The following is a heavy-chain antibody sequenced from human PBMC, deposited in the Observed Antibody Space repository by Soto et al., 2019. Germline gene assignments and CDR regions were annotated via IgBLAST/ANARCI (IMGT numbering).Heavy chain of an antibody. D-gene: IGHD1-26*01. CDR3: AREAGGGSYLAY. Sequence: QVQLVQSGGEVKRPGASVKVSCKPSGYTFTNYVIDWVRQAPGQGLEWMGWISPFNGHTKYAQKFQGRVTLTTDTSTSTADMELTSLRFDATAVYYCAREAGGGSYLAYWGQGTLVTVSS. CDR1: GYTFTNYV. J-gene: IGHJ4*02. CDR2: ISPFNGHT. V-gene: IGHV1-18*01.